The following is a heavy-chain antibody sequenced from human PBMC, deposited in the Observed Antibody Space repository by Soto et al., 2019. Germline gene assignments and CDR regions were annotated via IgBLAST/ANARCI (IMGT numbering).Heavy chain of an antibody. Sequence: QVQLVQSGAEVKKPGSSVKVSCKASGGTFSSYAISWVRQAPGQGLEWMGGIIPIFGTENYAQKFQGRVTITADESTSTAYMELSSLRSEDTAVYYCASRGDIVVVPAAGWFDPWGQGTLVTVSS. CDR3: ASRGDIVVVPAAGWFDP. V-gene: IGHV1-69*01. J-gene: IGHJ5*02. CDR1: GGTFSSYA. D-gene: IGHD2-2*01. CDR2: IIPIFGTE.